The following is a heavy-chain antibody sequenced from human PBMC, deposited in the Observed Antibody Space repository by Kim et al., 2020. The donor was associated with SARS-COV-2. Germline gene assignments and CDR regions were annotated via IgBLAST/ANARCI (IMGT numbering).Heavy chain of an antibody. D-gene: IGHD3-3*01. V-gene: IGHV7-4-1*02. J-gene: IGHJ6*02. Sequence: ASVKVSCKASGYTFTSYAMNWVRQAPGQGLEWMGWINTNTGNPTYAQGFTGRFVFSLDTSVSTAYLQISSLKAEDTAVYYCARALLYDFWSGVYGMDVWGQGTTVTVSS. CDR2: INTNTGNP. CDR1: GYTFTSYA. CDR3: ARALLYDFWSGVYGMDV.